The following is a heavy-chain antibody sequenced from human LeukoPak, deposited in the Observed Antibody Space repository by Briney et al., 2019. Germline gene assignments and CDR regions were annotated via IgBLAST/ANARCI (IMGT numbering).Heavy chain of an antibody. D-gene: IGHD4-23*01. CDR3: ARQACGGPPNDAFNM. CDR2: ISSGGSTT. CDR1: GFSFSDYY. J-gene: IGHJ3*02. V-gene: IGHV3-11*01. Sequence: GGSLRLSCAASGFSFSDYYMSWIGQAPGMALEWVSHISSGGSTTLYADSVKGRFSISRDNAKNSLYLQMNSLRAEDTAVYYCARQACGGPPNDAFNMWGQGTMVTVSS.